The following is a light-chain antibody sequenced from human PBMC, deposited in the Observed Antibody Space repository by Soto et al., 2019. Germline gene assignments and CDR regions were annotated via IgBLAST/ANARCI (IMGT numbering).Light chain of an antibody. J-gene: IGLJ2*01. V-gene: IGLV1-44*01. Sequence: QAVLTQPPSASGTPGQRVTISCSGSSSNIGSYTVNWYQQLPGAAPKLLIYINDQRPSGVPDRFSGSKSGTSASLAISGLQSEDEADYYCAAWDDSLTGVVFGGGTKLTVL. CDR2: IND. CDR1: SSNIGSYT. CDR3: AAWDDSLTGVV.